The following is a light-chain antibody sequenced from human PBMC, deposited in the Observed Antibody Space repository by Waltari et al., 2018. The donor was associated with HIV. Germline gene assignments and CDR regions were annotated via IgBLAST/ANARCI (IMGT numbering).Light chain of an antibody. J-gene: IGLJ2*01. Sequence: SYELTQPTSVSVSPGQTARITCSGDALPTQYTYWYQQKPGQAPVLVIYKDSERPSGIPERFSGSNSGTTVTLTISGVQAEDEADYYCQSADSSGSPYVVFGGGTKLTVL. CDR2: KDS. V-gene: IGLV3-25*03. CDR1: ALPTQY. CDR3: QSADSSGSPYVV.